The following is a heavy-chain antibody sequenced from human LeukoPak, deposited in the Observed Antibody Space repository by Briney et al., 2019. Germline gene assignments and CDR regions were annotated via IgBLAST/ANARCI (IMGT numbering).Heavy chain of an antibody. Sequence: GGSLRLSCAASGFTFSSYAMSWVRHAPGKGLEWVSAISGSGGSTYYADSVKGRFTISRDNSKNTLYLQMNSLGAEDTAVYYCAKALRVGAVDNWYFDLWGRGTLVTVSS. CDR3: AKALRVGAVDNWYFDL. D-gene: IGHD6-19*01. CDR2: ISGSGGST. J-gene: IGHJ2*01. CDR1: GFTFSSYA. V-gene: IGHV3-23*01.